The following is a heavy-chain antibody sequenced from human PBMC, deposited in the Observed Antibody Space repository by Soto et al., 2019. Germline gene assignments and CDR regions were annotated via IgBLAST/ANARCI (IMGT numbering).Heavy chain of an antibody. CDR3: ARVWLLRYFDWPPNITIGWFDP. Sequence: SETLSLTCAVYGGSFSGYYWSWIRQPPGKGLEWIGEINHSGSTNYNPSLKSRVTISVDTSKNQFSLKLSSVTAADTAVYYCARVWLLRYFDWPPNITIGWFDPWGQGTLVTVSS. V-gene: IGHV4-34*01. D-gene: IGHD3-9*01. CDR1: GGSFSGYY. J-gene: IGHJ5*02. CDR2: INHSGST.